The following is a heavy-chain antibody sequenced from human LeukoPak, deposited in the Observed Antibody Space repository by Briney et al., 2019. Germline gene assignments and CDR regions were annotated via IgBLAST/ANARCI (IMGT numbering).Heavy chain of an antibody. J-gene: IGHJ5*02. CDR2: ISYDGSNK. Sequence: PGRSLRLSCAASGFTFSSYAMHWVRQAPGKGLEWVAVISYDGSNKYYADSVEGRFTISRDNSKNTQYLQMNSLRAEDTAVYYCARDRIVVWIANWFDPWGQGTLVTVSS. CDR3: ARDRIVVWIANWFDP. V-gene: IGHV3-30*04. CDR1: GFTFSSYA. D-gene: IGHD1-26*01.